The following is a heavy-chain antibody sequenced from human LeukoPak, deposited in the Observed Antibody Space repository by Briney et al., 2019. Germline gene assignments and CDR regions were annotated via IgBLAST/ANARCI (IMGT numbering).Heavy chain of an antibody. V-gene: IGHV4-59*08. CDR1: TGSISSYY. J-gene: IGHJ4*02. D-gene: IGHD1-1*01. CDR2: IYYTGST. CDR3: ATGSPLPLDF. Sequence: PSETLSLTCTVSTGSISSYYLSWIRQPPGKALEWIGYIYYTGSTYYNPSLKSRVTISVDTSKNQFSLKLSSVTAADTAVYYCATGSPLPLDFWGQGTLVTVSS.